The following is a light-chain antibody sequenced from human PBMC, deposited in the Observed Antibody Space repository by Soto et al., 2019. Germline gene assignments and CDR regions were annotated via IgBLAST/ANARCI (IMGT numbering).Light chain of an antibody. CDR3: CSYAGYSTYV. Sequence: QSVLTQPASVSGSPGQSITISCTGTSSDVGSYNLVSWYQQHPGKAPKLMIYDESKRPSGVSNRFSGSKSGNTASLTISGLQAEDEADYYCCSYAGYSTYVFGSGTKLTVL. V-gene: IGLV2-23*01. CDR2: DES. CDR1: SSDVGSYNL. J-gene: IGLJ1*01.